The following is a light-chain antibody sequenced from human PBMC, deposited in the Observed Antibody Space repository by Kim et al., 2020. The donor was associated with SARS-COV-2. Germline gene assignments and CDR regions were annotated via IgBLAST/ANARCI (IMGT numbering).Light chain of an antibody. V-gene: IGKV1-5*01. J-gene: IGKJ2*01. CDR1: QTISRR. CDR3: QHYNSYSNT. Sequence: SASVGDRVTITCQASQTISRRLAWYQQKPGKAPKLLIYDASSLESGVPSRFSGSGSGTEFTLTISSLQPDDFATYYCQHYNSYSNTFGQGTKLEI. CDR2: DAS.